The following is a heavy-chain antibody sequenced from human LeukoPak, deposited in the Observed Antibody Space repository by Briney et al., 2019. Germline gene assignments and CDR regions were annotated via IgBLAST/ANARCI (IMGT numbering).Heavy chain of an antibody. Sequence: PSETLSLTCTVSGGSISSYYWGWIRQPPGKGLEWIGNILYSGSTYYSPSLRSRVTISLDTSRNQFSLKLNSVTAADTAVYYCAKSNGYGLVDIWGQGTMVTVSS. J-gene: IGHJ3*02. D-gene: IGHD3-10*01. CDR2: ILYSGST. CDR1: GGSISSYY. CDR3: AKSNGYGLVDI. V-gene: IGHV4-39*07.